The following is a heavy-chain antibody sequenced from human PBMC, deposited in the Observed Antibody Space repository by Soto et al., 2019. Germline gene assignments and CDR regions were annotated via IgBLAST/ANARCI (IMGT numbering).Heavy chain of an antibody. V-gene: IGHV4-31*03. Sequence: PSETLSLTCTVSGGPISSGGYYWSWIRQHPGKGLEWIGYIYYSGSTYYNPSLKSRVTISVDTSKNQFSLKLSSVTAADTAVYYCARERSSSFDYWGQGTLVTVSS. CDR1: GGPISSGGYY. CDR3: ARERSSSFDY. J-gene: IGHJ4*02. CDR2: IYYSGST. D-gene: IGHD6-6*01.